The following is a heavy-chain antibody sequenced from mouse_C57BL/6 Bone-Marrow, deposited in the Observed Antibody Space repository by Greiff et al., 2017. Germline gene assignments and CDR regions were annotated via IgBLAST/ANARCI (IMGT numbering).Heavy chain of an antibody. CDR1: GFNIKDDY. Sequence: EVQLQQSGAELVRPGASVKLSCTASGFNIKDDYMHWVKQRPEQGLEWIGWIDPENGDTEYASKFQGKATITADTSSNTAYLQLSSLTSEDTAVYYCTSFLDYAMDYWGQGTSVTVSP. J-gene: IGHJ4*01. CDR2: IDPENGDT. D-gene: IGHD1-2*01. CDR3: TSFLDYAMDY. V-gene: IGHV14-4*01.